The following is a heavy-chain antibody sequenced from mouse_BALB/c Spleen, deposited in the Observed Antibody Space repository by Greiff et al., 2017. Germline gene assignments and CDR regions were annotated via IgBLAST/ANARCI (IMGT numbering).Heavy chain of an antibody. Sequence: QVQLQQPGAELVKPGASVKMSCKASGYTFTSYWMHWVKQRPGQGLEWIGVIDPSDSYTSYNQKFKGKATLTVDTSSSTAYMQLSSLTSEDSAVYYCARHRDLLRLPHFDYWGQGTTLTVSS. D-gene: IGHD1-2*01. V-gene: IGHV1-59*01. CDR2: IDPSDSYT. J-gene: IGHJ2*01. CDR1: GYTFTSYW. CDR3: ARHRDLLRLPHFDY.